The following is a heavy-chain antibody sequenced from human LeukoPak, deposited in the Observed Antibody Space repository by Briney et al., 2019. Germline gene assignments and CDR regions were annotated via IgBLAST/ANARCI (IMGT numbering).Heavy chain of an antibody. CDR3: ARHIDDVSLTYYYDRNPIDP. J-gene: IGHJ5*02. CDR1: GGSISSTSYH. Sequence: SETLSLTCTVSGGSISSTSYHWAWIRQPPGKGLEWIATVYYTGSAYYNPSLKSRVTISVDTSKSQFSLKLSSVTAADTAVYYCARHIDDVSLTYYYDRNPIDPWGQGTLVTVSS. D-gene: IGHD3-22*01. V-gene: IGHV4-39*01. CDR2: VYYTGSA.